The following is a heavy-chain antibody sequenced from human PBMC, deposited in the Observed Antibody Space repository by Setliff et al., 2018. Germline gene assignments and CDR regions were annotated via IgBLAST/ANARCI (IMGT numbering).Heavy chain of an antibody. V-gene: IGHV3-7*01. CDR2: INQDGSGK. Sequence: SLRLSCAASGFTFSSFWMAWVRQSPGRGLEWVANINQDGSGKFYVDSVKGRFTISRDNAKNSVYLQMSSLRVEDSAVYYCATGAWGDLWGQGTLVTVSS. D-gene: IGHD2-21*02. J-gene: IGHJ4*01. CDR3: ATGAWGDL. CDR1: GFTFSSFW.